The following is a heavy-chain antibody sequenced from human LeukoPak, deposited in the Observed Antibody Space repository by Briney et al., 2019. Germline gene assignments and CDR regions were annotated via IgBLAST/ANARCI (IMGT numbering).Heavy chain of an antibody. Sequence: GGSLRLSCAASGFSFRSYTMDWVRQAPGKGLEWVSPISSSSSYIYYAESVKGRFTISRDNAKNSLFLQMTSLRAEDTGVYYCARDTALDYWGQGTLVTVSS. CDR3: ARDTALDY. CDR1: GFSFRSYT. CDR2: ISSSSSYI. J-gene: IGHJ4*02. V-gene: IGHV3-21*01. D-gene: IGHD4-17*01.